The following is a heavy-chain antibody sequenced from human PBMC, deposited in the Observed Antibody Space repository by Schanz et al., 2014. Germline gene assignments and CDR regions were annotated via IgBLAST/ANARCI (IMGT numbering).Heavy chain of an antibody. D-gene: IGHD2-15*01. Sequence: QVQLVESGGGVVQPGRSLRLSCAASGFTFSSYAMHWVRQAPGKGLEWVAFIWYDGSNKYYADSVKGRFTISRDNSKNTLYLQMNTLRAEDTAVYYCARDRGYCSGGSCLTFDYWGQGTLVTVSS. J-gene: IGHJ4*02. CDR1: GFTFSSYA. CDR3: ARDRGYCSGGSCLTFDY. V-gene: IGHV3-30*04. CDR2: IWYDGSNK.